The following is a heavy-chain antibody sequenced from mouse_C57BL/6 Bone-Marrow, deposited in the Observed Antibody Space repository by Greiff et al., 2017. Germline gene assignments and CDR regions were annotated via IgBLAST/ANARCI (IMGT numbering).Heavy chain of an antibody. V-gene: IGHV5-17*01. CDR3: ARSYYGSSLWFAY. D-gene: IGHD1-1*01. Sequence: DVMLVESGGGLVKPGGSLKLSCAASGFTFSDYGMHWVRQAPEKGLEWVAYISSGSSTIYYADTVKGRFTISRDNAKNTLFLQMTSLRSEDTAMYYCARSYYGSSLWFAYWGQGTLVTVSA. J-gene: IGHJ3*01. CDR1: GFTFSDYG. CDR2: ISSGSSTI.